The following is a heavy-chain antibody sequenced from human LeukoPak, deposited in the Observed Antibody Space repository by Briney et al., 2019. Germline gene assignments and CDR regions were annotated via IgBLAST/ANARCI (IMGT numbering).Heavy chain of an antibody. V-gene: IGHV3-43*01. Sequence: PGGSLRLSCAASGFTFDDYTMHWVRQAPGKGLEWVSLISWDGGSTYYADSVKGRFTISRDNSKNSLYLQMNSLRTEDTALYYCAKDGPLRFLEWSTIDYWGQGTLVTVSS. D-gene: IGHD3-3*01. J-gene: IGHJ4*02. CDR1: GFTFDDYT. CDR3: AKDGPLRFLEWSTIDY. CDR2: ISWDGGST.